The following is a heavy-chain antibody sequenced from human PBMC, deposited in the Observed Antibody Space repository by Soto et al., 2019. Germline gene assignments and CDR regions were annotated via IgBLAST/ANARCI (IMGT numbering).Heavy chain of an antibody. J-gene: IGHJ1*01. CDR2: INWNSGSI. CDR1: GFTFDDYA. D-gene: IGHD6-13*01. CDR3: VKDESINWYSGHFRH. V-gene: IGHV3-9*01. Sequence: ESGGGLVQPGRSLRLCCAASGFTFDDYAMHWVRQVPGKGLEWVSGINWNSGSIGYGDSVKGRFAISRDNAKNSLHLQMNSLSAEDTAFYYCVKDESINWYSGHFRHWGQGTLVTVSS.